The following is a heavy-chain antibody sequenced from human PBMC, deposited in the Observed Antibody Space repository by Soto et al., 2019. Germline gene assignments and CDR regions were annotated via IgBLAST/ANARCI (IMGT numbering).Heavy chain of an antibody. J-gene: IGHJ4*02. V-gene: IGHV4-39*01. CDR3: ARHVRPRYNWNYAVDY. D-gene: IGHD1-7*01. CDR1: GGSISSSSYY. Sequence: QLQLQESGPGLVKPSETLSLTCTVSGGSISSSSYYWGWIRQPPGKGLEWIGSIYYSGSTYYTPSLKSRVTISVDTSKNQFSLKLSSVTAADTAVYYCARHVRPRYNWNYAVDYWGQGTLVTVSS. CDR2: IYYSGST.